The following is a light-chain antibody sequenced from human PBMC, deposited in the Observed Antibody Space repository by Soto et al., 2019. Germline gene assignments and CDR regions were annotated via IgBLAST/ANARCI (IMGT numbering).Light chain of an antibody. Sequence: EIVMTQSPATLSVSPGERATLSCTASQSVSSNLAWYQQKPGQAPRLLIYGASTRATGIPARFSGSGSGTEFTLTISSLQSEDFAVYYCQQYSNWPPMYTFGQGTKLEIK. CDR2: GAS. V-gene: IGKV3-15*01. J-gene: IGKJ2*01. CDR1: QSVSSN. CDR3: QQYSNWPPMYT.